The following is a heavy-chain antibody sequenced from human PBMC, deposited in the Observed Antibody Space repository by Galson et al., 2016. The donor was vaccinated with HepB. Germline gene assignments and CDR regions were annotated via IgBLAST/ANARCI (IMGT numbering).Heavy chain of an antibody. V-gene: IGHV3-7*05. CDR2: IKQDGSEK. CDR1: GFTFSDYW. D-gene: IGHD3-22*01. CDR3: SSAAYHYGSNGYYFAY. J-gene: IGHJ4*02. Sequence: SLRLSCAASGFTFSDYWVAWVRQTPGEGLEWVANIKQDGSEKYYVDSVKGRFTISRDNAMNSLYLQMNSLRPEDTAVYYCSSAAYHYGSNGYYFAYWGQGTLVTVSS.